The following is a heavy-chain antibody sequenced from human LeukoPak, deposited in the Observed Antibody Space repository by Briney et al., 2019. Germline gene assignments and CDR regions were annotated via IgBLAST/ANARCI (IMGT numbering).Heavy chain of an antibody. CDR3: AKDLAYRSGWFLGAFAV. Sequence: GGSLRLSCADSGFTFRNYAMSWVRQAPGKGLEWVSGISGSAGSTYYADSVKGRFSISRDNSKNTVYLQMNRLRAEDTAAYYCAKDLAYRSGWFLGAFAVWGQGTMVTVSS. CDR1: GFTFRNYA. CDR2: ISGSAGST. J-gene: IGHJ3*01. D-gene: IGHD6-19*01. V-gene: IGHV3-23*01.